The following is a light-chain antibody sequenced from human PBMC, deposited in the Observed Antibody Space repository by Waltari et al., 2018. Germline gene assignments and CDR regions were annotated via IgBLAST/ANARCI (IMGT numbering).Light chain of an antibody. CDR1: QFINQY. J-gene: IGKJ1*01. Sequence: DIQMTQSPSSLSASVGDRVTISCRASQFINQYLNWYQHRPGKAPKLLISGASTLQSGVSSRFSGGGSGTDFTLTISSLQPEDFATYYCQQSFGSPPWTFGQGTRVESK. CDR3: QQSFGSPPWT. CDR2: GAS. V-gene: IGKV1-39*01.